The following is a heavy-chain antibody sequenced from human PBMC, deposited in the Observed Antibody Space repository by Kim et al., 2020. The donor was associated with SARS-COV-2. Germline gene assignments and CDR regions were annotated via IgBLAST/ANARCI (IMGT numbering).Heavy chain of an antibody. D-gene: IGHD2-21*01. CDR3: ARGLSQIRNWYLDL. J-gene: IGHJ2*01. CDR1: GFTFSSYW. CDR2: IYSDGSSP. Sequence: GGSLRLSCAASGFTFSSYWMHWVRQAPGKGLVWVSRIYSDGSSPTYADSVKGRFTISRDNAKNTLYLQMNSLRAEDTAVYYCARGLSQIRNWYLDLWGRGTLVTVSS. V-gene: IGHV3-74*01.